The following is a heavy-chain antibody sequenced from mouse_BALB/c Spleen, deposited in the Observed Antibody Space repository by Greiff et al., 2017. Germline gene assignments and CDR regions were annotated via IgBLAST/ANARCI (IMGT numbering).Heavy chain of an antibody. J-gene: IGHJ3*01. CDR2: IRNKANGYTT. CDR3: ARDKDCPFAY. Sequence: EVMLVESGGGLVQPGGSLRLSCATSGFTFTDYYMSWVRQPPGKALEWLGFIRNKANGYTTEYSASVKGRFTISRDNSQSILYLQMNTLRAEDSATYYCARDKDCPFAYWGQGTLVTVSA. V-gene: IGHV7-3*02. CDR1: GFTFTDYY.